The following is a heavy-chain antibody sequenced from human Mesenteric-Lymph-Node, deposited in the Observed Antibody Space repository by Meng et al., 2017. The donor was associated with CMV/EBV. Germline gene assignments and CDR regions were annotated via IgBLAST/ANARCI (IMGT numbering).Heavy chain of an antibody. V-gene: IGHV4-34*01. Sequence: SETLSLTCAVYGGSFSGYYWSWIRQPPGKGLEWIGEINHSGSTNYNPSLKSRVTISVDTSKNQFSLKLSSVTAADTAVYYCALIGYCSSTSCSPPNWFDPWGQGTLVTVSS. CDR3: ALIGYCSSTSCSPPNWFDP. CDR2: INHSGST. D-gene: IGHD2-2*01. CDR1: GGSFSGYY. J-gene: IGHJ5*02.